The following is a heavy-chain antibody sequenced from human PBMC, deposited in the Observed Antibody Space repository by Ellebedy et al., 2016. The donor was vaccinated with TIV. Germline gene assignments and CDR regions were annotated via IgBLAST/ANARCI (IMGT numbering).Heavy chain of an antibody. V-gene: IGHV3-72*01. D-gene: IGHD1-14*01. J-gene: IGHJ4*02. Sequence: GESLKISCAASGFTFSDHDMDWVRQAPGKGLEWVGRCRNRLKSHSTAYGASVKGRFAISRDDSKNSLYLQMNSLKTDDTAVYYCVRWDRGNPGSWGQGTRVTVS. CDR2: CRNRLKSHST. CDR3: VRWDRGNPGS. CDR1: GFTFSDHD.